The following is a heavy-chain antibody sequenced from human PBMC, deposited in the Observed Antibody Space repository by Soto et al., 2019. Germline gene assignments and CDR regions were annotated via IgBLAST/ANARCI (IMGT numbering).Heavy chain of an antibody. CDR2: IYYTGTT. D-gene: IGHD6-6*01. J-gene: IGHJ5*02. CDR1: GGSISSPIHH. Sequence: SETLSLTCTVSGGSISSPIHHWGWIRQPPGKGLEWIGSIYYTGTTYYSPSLKSRLTISVDTSKDQFSLKLTSVTAADTAVYYCAREYSSSPDPWGQGTLVTVSS. CDR3: AREYSSSPDP. V-gene: IGHV4-39*02.